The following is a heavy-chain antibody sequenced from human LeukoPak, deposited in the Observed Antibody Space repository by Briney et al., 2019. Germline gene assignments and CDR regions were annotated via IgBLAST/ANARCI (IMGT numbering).Heavy chain of an antibody. CDR2: IKQDGSEK. J-gene: IGHJ6*02. CDR1: GFTFSTFW. D-gene: IGHD4-17*01. V-gene: IGHV3-7*02. CDR3: ARAPGDYYYYYYAMDV. Sequence: GGSLRLSCAASGFTFSTFWMSWVRQAPGKGLDWVANIKQDGSEKYYVDSVKGRFTISRDNAKNSLYLQMNSLRAEDTAVYYCARAPGDYYYYYYAMDVWGQGTTVTVSS.